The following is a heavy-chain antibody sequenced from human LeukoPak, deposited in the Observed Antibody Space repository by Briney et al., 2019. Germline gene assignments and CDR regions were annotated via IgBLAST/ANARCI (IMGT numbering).Heavy chain of an antibody. CDR3: ARNQVTMIVVVTHYGMDV. J-gene: IGHJ6*02. V-gene: IGHV4-39*07. D-gene: IGHD3-22*01. CDR1: GGSISSGGYY. CDR2: INHSGST. Sequence: SETLSLTCTVSGGSISSGGYYWSWIRQPPGKGLEWIGEINHSGSTNYNPSLKSRVTISVDTSKNQFSLKLSSVTAADTAVYYCARNQVTMIVVVTHYGMDVWGQGTTVTVSS.